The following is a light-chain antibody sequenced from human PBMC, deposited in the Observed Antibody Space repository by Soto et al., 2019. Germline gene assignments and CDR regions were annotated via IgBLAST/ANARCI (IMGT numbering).Light chain of an antibody. CDR3: CSYVGSSTYV. J-gene: IGLJ1*01. CDR2: EGS. Sequence: QSVLTQPASVSGSPGQSITISCTGTSSDVGGYNYVSWYQQHPGKAPKLMIYEGSKRPSGVSNRFSGSKSGNTASLTIYGLQAEVEADYYCCSYVGSSTYVFGTGNKGPVL. V-gene: IGLV2-23*01. CDR1: SSDVGGYNY.